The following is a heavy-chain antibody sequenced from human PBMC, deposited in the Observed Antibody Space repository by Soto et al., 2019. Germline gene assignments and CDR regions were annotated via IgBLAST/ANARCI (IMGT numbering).Heavy chain of an antibody. D-gene: IGHD3-22*01. J-gene: IGHJ4*02. CDR2: ISSSSSTI. CDR1: GFTFSSYS. Sequence: GWSLRLSCAASGFTFSSYSMNWVRQAPGKGLEWVSYISSSSSTIYYADSVKGRFTISRDNAKNSLYLQMNSLRDEDTAVYYCANLFPLYYDSSGYPDYWGQGTLVTVSS. CDR3: ANLFPLYYDSSGYPDY. V-gene: IGHV3-48*02.